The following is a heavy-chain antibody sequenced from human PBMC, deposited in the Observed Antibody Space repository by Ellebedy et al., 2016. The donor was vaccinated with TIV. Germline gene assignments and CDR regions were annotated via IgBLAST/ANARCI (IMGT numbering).Heavy chain of an antibody. Sequence: GESLKISXAASGFTFSSYSMNWVRQAPGKGLEWVSSISSSSSYIYYADSVKGRFTISRDNAKNSLYLQMNSLRAEDTAVYYCAKGGGTYGMDVWGQGTTVTVSS. CDR1: GFTFSSYS. CDR2: ISSSSSYI. CDR3: AKGGGTYGMDV. D-gene: IGHD1-1*01. J-gene: IGHJ6*02. V-gene: IGHV3-21*01.